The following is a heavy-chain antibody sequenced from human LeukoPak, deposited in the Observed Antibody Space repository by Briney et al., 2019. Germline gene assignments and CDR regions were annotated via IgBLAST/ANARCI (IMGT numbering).Heavy chain of an antibody. Sequence: PSETLSLTCTVSGDSIRSYYWSWIRQPPGKGLEWIGYIYYSETANYNPSLKSRVTISVDTSKNQFSLKLSSVTAADTAVYYCARSRGSGSYPYDYWGQGTLVTVSS. V-gene: IGHV4-59*01. CDR1: GDSIRSYY. CDR3: ARSRGSGSYPYDY. J-gene: IGHJ4*02. CDR2: IYYSETA. D-gene: IGHD3-10*01.